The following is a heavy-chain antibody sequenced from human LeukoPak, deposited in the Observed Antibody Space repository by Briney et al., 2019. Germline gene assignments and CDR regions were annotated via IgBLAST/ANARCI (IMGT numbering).Heavy chain of an antibody. D-gene: IGHD3-10*01. CDR1: GFTFSSYA. CDR3: AKDGRDYFVSGSHYRGVPALDY. CDR2: IRYDGSIK. V-gene: IGHV3-30*02. Sequence: GGSLRPSCAASGFTFSSYAMSWVRQAPGKGLEWVTFIRYDGSIKYYADSVKGRFTMSRDNSKNTLFLQMNSLRAEDTAVYYCAKDGRDYFVSGSHYRGVPALDYWGQGTLVTVSS. J-gene: IGHJ4*02.